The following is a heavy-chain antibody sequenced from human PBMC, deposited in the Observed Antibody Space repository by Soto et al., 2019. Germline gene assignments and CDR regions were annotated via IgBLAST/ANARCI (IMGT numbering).Heavy chain of an antibody. V-gene: IGHV1-2*02. CDR1: GYTFTGHY. J-gene: IGHJ4*02. Sequence: QVQLVQSGAEVKESGASVKVSCKASGYTFTGHYIHWVRQAPGQGFEWVGEIGPKNGDTRYAQKFQGRVAMTKDSSISTVYMELRNMSPDDTAVYYCGRGRSGEIGVFYWGQGTLVTVSS. CDR3: GRGRSGEIGVFY. CDR2: IGPKNGDT. D-gene: IGHD1-26*01.